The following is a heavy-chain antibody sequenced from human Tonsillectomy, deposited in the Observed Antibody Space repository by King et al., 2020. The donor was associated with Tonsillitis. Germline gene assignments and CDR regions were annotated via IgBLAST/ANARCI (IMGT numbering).Heavy chain of an antibody. CDR3: AGGGLVRGAIGWFDP. J-gene: IGHJ5*02. V-gene: IGHV6-1*01. Sequence: VQLQQSGPGLVKPSQTLSLTCAISGDSVSSNSAGWNWIRQSPSRGLEWLGRTYYRSKWYNDYAVSVKSRITINPDTSKNQFSLQLNSVTPEDTAVYYFAGGGLVRGAIGWFDPWGQGTLVTVSS. CDR2: TYYRSKWYN. D-gene: IGHD3-10*01. CDR1: GDSVSSNSAG.